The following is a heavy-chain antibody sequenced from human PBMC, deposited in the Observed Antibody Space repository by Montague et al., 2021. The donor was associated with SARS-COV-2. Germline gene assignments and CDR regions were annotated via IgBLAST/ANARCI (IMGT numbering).Heavy chain of an antibody. CDR1: TGSLSTYY. J-gene: IGHJ4*02. V-gene: IGHV4-59*12. D-gene: IGHD3-3*01. CDR2: IYYSGYT. Sequence: SETLSLTCTVSTGSLSTYYWGWIRQPPGKGLEWIGYIYYSGYTNYNPSLKSRITISVDTSKNQFSLKLSSVTAADTAVYYCARGGTIFGVVTFPFDYRGQGTLVTVSS. CDR3: ARGGTIFGVVTFPFDY.